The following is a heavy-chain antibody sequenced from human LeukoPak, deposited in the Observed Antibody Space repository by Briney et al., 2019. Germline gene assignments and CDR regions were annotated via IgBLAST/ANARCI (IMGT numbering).Heavy chain of an antibody. CDR2: INHSGST. J-gene: IGHJ4*02. D-gene: IGHD5-12*01. CDR1: GGSFSGYY. V-gene: IGHV4-34*01. Sequence: SEALSLTCAVYGGSFSGYYWSWLRQPPGKGLEWIGEINHSGSTNYNPSLKSRVTISVDTSKNQFSLKLSSVTAADTAVYYCARVGVATISSYFDYWGQGTLVTVSS. CDR3: ARVGVATISSYFDY.